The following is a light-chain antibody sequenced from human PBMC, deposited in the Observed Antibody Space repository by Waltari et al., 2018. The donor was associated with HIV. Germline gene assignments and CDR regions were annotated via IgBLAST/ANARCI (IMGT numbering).Light chain of an antibody. V-gene: IGLV2-11*01. CDR2: DVR. CDR3: CAYAAAHISYV. Sequence: QSALTQTPSVSGSPGQSVTISCTRTRSDVGDYNYVSWYQQHPGKAPKLIIFDVRHRPSGVPERFSGSKSGSTASLTISGLQTEDEADYFCCAYAAAHISYVFGSGTKFAVL. CDR1: RSDVGDYNY. J-gene: IGLJ1*01.